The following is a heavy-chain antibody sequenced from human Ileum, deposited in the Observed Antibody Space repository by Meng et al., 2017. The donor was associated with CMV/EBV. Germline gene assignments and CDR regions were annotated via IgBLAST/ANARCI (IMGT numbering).Heavy chain of an antibody. D-gene: IGHD2-15*01. CDR3: IYGVAIF. CDR1: GFSLTTDGVA. Sequence: HISLRESGPALVKPTQTLTLTCTFSGFSLTTDGVAVGWIRQPPGKALEWLALIYWNDVEHYSPSLKSRLTITKDTSKDQVVLTMANMDPVGTGTYYCIYGVAIFWGQGTLVTVSS. V-gene: IGHV2-5*04. CDR2: IYWNDVE. J-gene: IGHJ4*02.